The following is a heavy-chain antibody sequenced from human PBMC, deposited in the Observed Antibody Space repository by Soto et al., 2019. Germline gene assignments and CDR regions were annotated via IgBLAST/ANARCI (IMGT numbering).Heavy chain of an antibody. V-gene: IGHV3-21*01. CDR1: GFAFNNYG. CDR2: ISKSDYT. D-gene: IGHD2-2*01. CDR3: AREDSIIIPAVSDF. J-gene: IGHJ4*02. Sequence: VGSLRLSCTVSGFAFNNYGINWVRQAPGKGLEWVSSISKSDYTYYSDSVKGRFAISRDNAKSSVSLQMNTLGVEDTAVYYCAREDSIIIPAVSDFWGQGTLVTVSS.